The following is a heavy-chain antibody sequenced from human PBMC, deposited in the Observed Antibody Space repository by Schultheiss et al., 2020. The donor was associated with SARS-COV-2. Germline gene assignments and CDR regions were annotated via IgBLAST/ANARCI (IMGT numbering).Heavy chain of an antibody. V-gene: IGHV5-51*01. CDR3: ARHGPGGVGATKGPYYYYGMDV. D-gene: IGHD1-26*01. J-gene: IGHJ6*02. CDR1: GYSFTSYW. Sequence: GGSLRLSCKGSGYSFTSYWIGWVRQMPGKGLEWMGIIYPGDSDTRYSPSFQGQVTISADKSISTAYLQWSSLKASDTAMYYCARHGPGGVGATKGPYYYYGMDVWGQGTTVTVSS. CDR2: IYPGDSDT.